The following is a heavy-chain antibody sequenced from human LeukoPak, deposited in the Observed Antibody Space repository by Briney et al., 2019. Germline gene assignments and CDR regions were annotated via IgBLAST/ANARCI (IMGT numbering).Heavy chain of an antibody. CDR2: IYSNATT. Sequence: SETLSLTCTVSGGSISSYYWSWIRQPPGKGLEWIANIYSNATTSYNPSLKSRVTISVDTSKNQFSLKLSSVTAADTAVYYCARVYGYSSGWLYFDYWGQGTLVTVSS. J-gene: IGHJ4*02. CDR1: GGSISSYY. V-gene: IGHV4-59*12. CDR3: ARVYGYSSGWLYFDY. D-gene: IGHD6-19*01.